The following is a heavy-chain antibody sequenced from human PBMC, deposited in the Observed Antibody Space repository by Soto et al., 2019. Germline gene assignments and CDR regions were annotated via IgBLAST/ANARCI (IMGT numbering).Heavy chain of an antibody. D-gene: IGHD6-19*01. CDR1: GFIFSNYP. J-gene: IGHJ4*02. CDR2: VSPSGSNT. Sequence: EVQLLESGGGLVQPGGSLRLSCAVSGFIFSNYPMSWVRQAPGKGLEWVSSVSPSGSNTYYGDSVKGRFTMSRDNSENRLNLQMNSLRAEDTAVYFCARRDSSGWYSLDYWGQGTLVTVSS. CDR3: ARRDSSGWYSLDY. V-gene: IGHV3-23*01.